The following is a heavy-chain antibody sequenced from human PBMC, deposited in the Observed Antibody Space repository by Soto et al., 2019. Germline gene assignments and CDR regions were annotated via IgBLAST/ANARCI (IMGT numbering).Heavy chain of an antibody. CDR2: IIPIFGTA. V-gene: IGHV1-69*01. CDR1: GGTFSSYA. CDR3: ARFSNTAMVTWYGMDV. Sequence: QVQLVQSGAEVKKPGSSVKVSCKASGGTFSSYAISWVRQAPGQGLEWMGGIIPIFGTANYAQKFQGRVTITADESTSRAYMELSSLRSADTAVYYCARFSNTAMVTWYGMDVWGQGTTVTVSS. J-gene: IGHJ6*02. D-gene: IGHD5-18*01.